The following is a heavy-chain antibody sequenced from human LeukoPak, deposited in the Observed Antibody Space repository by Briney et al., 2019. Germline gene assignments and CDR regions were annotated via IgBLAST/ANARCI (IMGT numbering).Heavy chain of an antibody. CDR2: IYYSGST. J-gene: IGHJ4*02. D-gene: IGHD5-18*01. CDR1: GGSISSYY. Sequence: SETLSLTCTVSGGSISSYYWSWIRQPLGKGLEWIGSIYYSGSTYYNPSLESRVTISVDTSKNQFSLKLSSVTAADTAVYYCARISVTEGGDYWGQGTLVTVSS. V-gene: IGHV4-39*01. CDR3: ARISVTEGGDY.